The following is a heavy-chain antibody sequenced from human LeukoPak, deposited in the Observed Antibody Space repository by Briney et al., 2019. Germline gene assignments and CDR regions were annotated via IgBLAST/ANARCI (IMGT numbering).Heavy chain of an antibody. V-gene: IGHV5-51*01. Sequence: GESLKISCKGSGYIFTSYWIGWVRQMPGKGLEWMGIIYPGDSDTRYSPSFQGQVTISADKSITTAYLQWSSLKASDTAMYYCARQLNYGDMNDAFDIWGQGTMVTVSS. CDR1: GYIFTSYW. J-gene: IGHJ3*02. CDR3: ARQLNYGDMNDAFDI. CDR2: IYPGDSDT. D-gene: IGHD4-17*01.